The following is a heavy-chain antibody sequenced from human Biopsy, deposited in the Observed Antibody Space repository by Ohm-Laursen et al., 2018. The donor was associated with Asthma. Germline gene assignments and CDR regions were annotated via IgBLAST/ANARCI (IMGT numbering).Heavy chain of an antibody. CDR3: ARKAGSCISRTCYSLDF. D-gene: IGHD2-2*01. CDR1: GGTLNTYV. V-gene: IGHV1-69*01. Sequence: SSVKVSCKSLGGTLNTYVIGWVRQAPGQGLEWMGGINSVFGTTTYPQKFQDRATITADDSTSTVYMELSSLRSEDTAVYYCARKAGSCISRTCYSLDFWGQGTLVIVSS. CDR2: INSVFGTT. J-gene: IGHJ4*02.